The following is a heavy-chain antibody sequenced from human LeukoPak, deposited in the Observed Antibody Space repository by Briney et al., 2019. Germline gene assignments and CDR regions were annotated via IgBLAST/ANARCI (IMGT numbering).Heavy chain of an antibody. Sequence: GGSLRLSCAASGFTFDDYAMHWVRQAPGKGLEWVSGISWNSGSIGYADSVKGRFTISRDNAKNSLYLQMNSLRAEDTALYYCAKASTADSSSWAAFDYWGQGTLVTVSS. CDR3: AKASTADSSSWAAFDY. CDR1: GFTFDDYA. V-gene: IGHV3-9*01. D-gene: IGHD6-13*01. CDR2: ISWNSGSI. J-gene: IGHJ4*02.